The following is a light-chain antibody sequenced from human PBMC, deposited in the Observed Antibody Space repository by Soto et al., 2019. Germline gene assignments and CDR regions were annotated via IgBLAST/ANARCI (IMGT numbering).Light chain of an antibody. Sequence: IVLTHSPGTLSLSPRARATLSSSAGPSVSSSYLAWYQQKPGQAPRLLIYGASSRATGIPDRFSGSGSGTEFTLTISSLQSEDFAVYYCQQYNNWPRTFGQGTKVDIK. CDR1: PSVSSSY. V-gene: IGKV3-20*01. J-gene: IGKJ1*01. CDR2: GAS. CDR3: QQYNNWPRT.